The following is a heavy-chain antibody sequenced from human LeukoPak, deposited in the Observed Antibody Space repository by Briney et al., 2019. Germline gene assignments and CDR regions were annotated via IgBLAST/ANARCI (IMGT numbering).Heavy chain of an antibody. CDR3: ARESDIVAFDY. V-gene: IGHV3-30-3*01. J-gene: IGHJ4*02. Sequence: GRSLRLSCAASGFTFSSYPMHWVRQAPGKGLEWVAVISYDGSNKYYADSVKGRFTISRDNSKNTLYLQMNSLRAEDTAVYYCARESDIVAFDYWGQGTLVTVSS. CDR2: ISYDGSNK. CDR1: GFTFSSYP. D-gene: IGHD5-12*01.